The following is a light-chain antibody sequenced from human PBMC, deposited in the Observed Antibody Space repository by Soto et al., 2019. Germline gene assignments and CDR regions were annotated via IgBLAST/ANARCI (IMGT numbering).Light chain of an antibody. CDR1: SSNIGGGYD. J-gene: IGLJ3*02. V-gene: IGLV1-40*01. Sequence: QSALTQPPSVSGAPGQTVTISCTGSSSNIGGGYDLYWYQQIPGTAPKLLIYLNNNRPSGVPDRLSGSKSGSSASLAITGLLAADEAAYYFRCYDTSLSARVFGGGTKLTVL. CDR3: RCYDTSLSARV. CDR2: LNN.